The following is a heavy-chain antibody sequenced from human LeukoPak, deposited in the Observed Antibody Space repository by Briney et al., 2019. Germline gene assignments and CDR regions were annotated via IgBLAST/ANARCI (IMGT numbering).Heavy chain of an antibody. CDR1: GGSISSYY. V-gene: IGHV4-59*08. CDR2: IYYSGST. J-gene: IGHJ6*02. Sequence: SETLSLTCTVSGGSISSYYWSWIRQPPGKGLEWIGYIYYSGSTNYNPSLKSRVTISVDTSKNQFSLKLSSVTAADTAVYYCARVLPYYYGMDVWGQGTTVTVSS. CDR3: ARVLPYYYGMDV.